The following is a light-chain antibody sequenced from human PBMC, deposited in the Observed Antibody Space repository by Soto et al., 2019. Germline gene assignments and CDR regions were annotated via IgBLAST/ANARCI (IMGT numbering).Light chain of an antibody. J-gene: IGLJ1*01. V-gene: IGLV3-21*02. CDR2: DDS. Sequence: SYELTQPPSVSVAPGQTARIPCGGDNIESKSVHWYQQMPGQAPVLVARDDSDRHSGIPERFSGSNSGNTATLTISRVEAGDEADYYCQVWDTNSDHYVFGTGTKV. CDR1: NIESKS. CDR3: QVWDTNSDHYV.